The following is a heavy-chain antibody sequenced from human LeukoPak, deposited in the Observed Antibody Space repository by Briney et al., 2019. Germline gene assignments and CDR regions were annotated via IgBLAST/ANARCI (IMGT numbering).Heavy chain of an antibody. J-gene: IGHJ4*02. V-gene: IGHV4-34*01. CDR1: GGSFSGYY. CDR3: ARGNGSGWTQNFDY. D-gene: IGHD6-19*01. CDR2: INHSGST. Sequence: PSETLSLTCAVYGGSFSGYYWSWIRQPPGKGLEWIGEINHSGSTNYNPSLKSRVTISVDTSKNQFSLKLSSVTAADTAVYYCARGNGSGWTQNFDYWGQGTLVTVSS.